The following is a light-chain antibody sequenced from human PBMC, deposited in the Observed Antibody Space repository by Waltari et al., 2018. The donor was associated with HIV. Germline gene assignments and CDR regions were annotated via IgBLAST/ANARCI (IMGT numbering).Light chain of an antibody. CDR1: QTVSRYF. J-gene: IGKJ5*01. CDR3: QQYGHSPIT. CDR2: GTS. Sequence: EILLTQSPGTLSWSHGERDNEHGRASQTVSRYFIAWYQQKPGQAPMLLIYGTSTRAAGIPDRFSGSGSVTDFTLTIRRLNPEDFAVYYCQQYGHSPITFGHGTRLAIK. V-gene: IGKV3-20*01.